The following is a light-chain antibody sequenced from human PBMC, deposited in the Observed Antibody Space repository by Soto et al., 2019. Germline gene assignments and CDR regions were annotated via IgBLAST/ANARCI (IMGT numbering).Light chain of an antibody. CDR3: QQYNNWLIT. V-gene: IGKV3-15*01. CDR1: QSVSGN. CDR2: GAS. Sequence: EMVMTQSPATLSVSPGERATLSCRASQSVSGNLAWYQQKPGQAPRLLIYGASTRATGIPAKFSGSVSGIEFTLTISSLLSEDFAVYYCQQYNNWLITFGQGKRLEIK. J-gene: IGKJ5*01.